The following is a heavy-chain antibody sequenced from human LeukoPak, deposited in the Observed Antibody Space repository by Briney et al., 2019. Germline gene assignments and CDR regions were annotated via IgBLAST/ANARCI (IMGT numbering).Heavy chain of an antibody. CDR2: VTSGSGST. CDR1: GLSVSDYS. V-gene: IGHV3-11*05. D-gene: IGHD3-16*01. Sequence: GGSLRLSCAASGLSVSDYSISWIRQSPGKGLEWISYVTSGSGSTNYADSVKGRFTISRDNAKNSVALQLDGLRADDTAVYFCTRDRRGSYYAFESWGQGTLVTVSS. J-gene: IGHJ4*02. CDR3: TRDRRGSYYAFES.